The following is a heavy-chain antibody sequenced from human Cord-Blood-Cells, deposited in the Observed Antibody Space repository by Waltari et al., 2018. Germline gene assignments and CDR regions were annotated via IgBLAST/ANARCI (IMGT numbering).Heavy chain of an antibody. Sequence: QLQLQESGPGLVKPSETLSLTCTVSGGSLSSTSYYWGWIRQPPGKGLEWIGSIYYSGSTYYNPSLKSRVTISVDTSKNQFSLKLSSVTAADTAVYYCARPNWGAFDIWGQGTMVTVSS. CDR1: GGSLSSTSYY. V-gene: IGHV4-39*01. CDR3: ARPNWGAFDI. D-gene: IGHD7-27*01. CDR2: IYYSGST. J-gene: IGHJ3*02.